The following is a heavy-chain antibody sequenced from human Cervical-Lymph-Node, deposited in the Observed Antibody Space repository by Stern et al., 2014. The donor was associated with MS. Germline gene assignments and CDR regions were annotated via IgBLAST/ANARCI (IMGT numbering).Heavy chain of an antibody. J-gene: IGHJ4*02. V-gene: IGHV4-59*01. CDR1: SGSISSYY. CDR3: ARAFYGSGSYIYYFDY. Sequence: QLQLQASAPGLVKPSETLSLTCTVSSGSISSYYWSWIRQPPGKGLEWIGYIYYSGSTNYNPSIKSRVTISVDTSKNQFSLKLSSVTAADTAVYYCARAFYGSGSYIYYFDYWGQGTLVTVSS. CDR2: IYYSGST. D-gene: IGHD3-10*01.